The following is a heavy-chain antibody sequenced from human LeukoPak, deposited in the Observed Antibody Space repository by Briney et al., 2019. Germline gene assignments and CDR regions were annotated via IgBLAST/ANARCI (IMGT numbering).Heavy chain of an antibody. CDR3: ARGGLTLGEFQS. Sequence: GRSLRLSCAASGFTFNNFAMHWVRQAPGKGLGWVAVVSYDVNTQYYADSVKGRFTISRDNSKSTLSLQMNSLRAEDTAVYYCARGGLTLGEFQSWGQGTLVTVSS. CDR1: GFTFNNFA. J-gene: IGHJ4*02. D-gene: IGHD3-16*01. V-gene: IGHV3-30-3*01. CDR2: VSYDVNTQ.